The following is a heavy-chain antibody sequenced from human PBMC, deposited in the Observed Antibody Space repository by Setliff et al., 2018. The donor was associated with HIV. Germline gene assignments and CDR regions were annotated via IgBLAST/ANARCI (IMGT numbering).Heavy chain of an antibody. Sequence: PSETLSLTCAVSGGSIMTGDWWSWVRQSPGKGLEWIGEISHSGSANYNPSLRSRVTMSVDKSKNQFSLKLRFVTAADTAVYYCARDRNDYGWGSHRPMGWFDPWGQGTLVTVSS. J-gene: IGHJ5*02. CDR1: GGSIMTGDW. D-gene: IGHD3-16*02. CDR2: ISHSGSA. CDR3: ARDRNDYGWGSHRPMGWFDP. V-gene: IGHV4-4*02.